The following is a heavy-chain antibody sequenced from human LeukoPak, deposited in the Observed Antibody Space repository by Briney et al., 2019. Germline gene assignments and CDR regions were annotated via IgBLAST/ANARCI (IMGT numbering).Heavy chain of an antibody. J-gene: IGHJ4*02. CDR2: ISANNGNT. D-gene: IGHD3-9*01. V-gene: IGHV1-18*04. CDR1: GYTFTSYG. CDR3: ARECLESLTGYGY. Sequence: GASVKLSCKASGYTFTSYGISWVRQAPGQGLEWMGWISANNGNTNYAQTLQGRFTMTTDTSTSTAYMELRSLRSDDTAVYYCARECLESLTGYGYWGQGTLVTVSS.